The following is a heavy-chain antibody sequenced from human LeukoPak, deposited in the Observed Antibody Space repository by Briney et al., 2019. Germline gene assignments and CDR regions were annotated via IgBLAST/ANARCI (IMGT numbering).Heavy chain of an antibody. Sequence: GGSLRLSCAASGFTFSSYGMHWVRQAPGKGLEWVAFIRYDGSNKYYADSVKGRFTISRDNSKNTLYLQMNSLRAEDTAVYYCAKEGMATITNWIFDYWGQGTLVTVSS. CDR1: GFTFSSYG. D-gene: IGHD5-24*01. CDR3: AKEGMATITNWIFDY. CDR2: IRYDGSNK. V-gene: IGHV3-30*02. J-gene: IGHJ4*02.